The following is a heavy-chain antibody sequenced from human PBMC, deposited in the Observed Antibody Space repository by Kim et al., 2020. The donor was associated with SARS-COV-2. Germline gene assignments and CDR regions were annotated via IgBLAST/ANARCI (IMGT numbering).Heavy chain of an antibody. CDR3: ARGPSAPSATLRYFDWLPNYYYYYGMDV. Sequence: GGSLRLSCAASGFTFSSFWMHWVRQAPGKGLVWVSRINSDGSSTSYADSVKGRFTISRDNAKNTLYLQMNSLRAEDTAVYYCARGPSAPSATLRYFDWLPNYYYYYGMDVWGQGTTVTVSS. V-gene: IGHV3-74*01. CDR1: GFTFSSFW. J-gene: IGHJ6*02. D-gene: IGHD3-9*01. CDR2: INSDGSST.